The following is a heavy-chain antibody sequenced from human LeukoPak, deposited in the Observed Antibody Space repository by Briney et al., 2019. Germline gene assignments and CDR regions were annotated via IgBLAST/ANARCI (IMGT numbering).Heavy chain of an antibody. Sequence: GASVKVSCKASGYTFTSYDINWVRQATGQGLEWVGWMNPNSGNTGYAQKFQGRVTMTRNTSISTAYMELSSLRSEDTAVYYCAREGFCSGGSRYSGNFDYWGQGTLVTVSS. CDR3: AREGFCSGGSRYSGNFDY. J-gene: IGHJ4*02. CDR1: GYTFTSYD. V-gene: IGHV1-8*01. CDR2: MNPNSGNT. D-gene: IGHD2-15*01.